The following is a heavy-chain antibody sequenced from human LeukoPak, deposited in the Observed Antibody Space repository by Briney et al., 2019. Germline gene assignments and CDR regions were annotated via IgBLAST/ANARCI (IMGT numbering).Heavy chain of an antibody. V-gene: IGHV4-59*01. CDR1: GGSINSYY. D-gene: IGHD5-18*01. Sequence: SETLSLTCSVSGGSINSYYWSWIRRPPGKALEWIGYIYYTGSTNYNPSLKSRVTISIARSKNQFSLSLNSVTAADSALYYCARAQRGYSYGLIDYWGQGTLVTVSS. CDR3: ARAQRGYSYGLIDY. J-gene: IGHJ4*02. CDR2: IYYTGST.